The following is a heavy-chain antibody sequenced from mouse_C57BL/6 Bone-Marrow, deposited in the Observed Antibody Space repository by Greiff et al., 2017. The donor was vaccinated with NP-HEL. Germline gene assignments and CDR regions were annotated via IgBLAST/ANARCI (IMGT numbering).Heavy chain of an antibody. Sequence: EVQGVESGGGLVQPGGSLKLSCAASGFTFSDYYMYWVRQTPEKRLEWVAYISNGGGSTYYPDTVKGRFTISRDNAKNTLYLQMSRLKSEDTAMYYCARHCYNGSRYFEVWGTGTTVTVSS. CDR1: GFTFSDYY. CDR2: ISNGGGST. CDR3: ARHCYNGSRYFEV. D-gene: IGHD1-1*01. J-gene: IGHJ1*03. V-gene: IGHV5-12*01.